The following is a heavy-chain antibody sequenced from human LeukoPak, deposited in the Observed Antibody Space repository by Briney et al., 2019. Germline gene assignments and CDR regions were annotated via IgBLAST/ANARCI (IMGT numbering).Heavy chain of an antibody. CDR3: AKYGGSGWVIDY. Sequence: SETLSLTCTVSGVSISNYYWTWIRQPPGKGLEWIGYIYYTGATSYNPSLKSRVTISVDTFKNQFSLKLTSVTAADTAVYYCAKYGGSGWVIDYWGQGTLVTVSS. CDR1: GVSISNYY. V-gene: IGHV4-59*08. CDR2: IYYTGAT. D-gene: IGHD6-19*01. J-gene: IGHJ4*02.